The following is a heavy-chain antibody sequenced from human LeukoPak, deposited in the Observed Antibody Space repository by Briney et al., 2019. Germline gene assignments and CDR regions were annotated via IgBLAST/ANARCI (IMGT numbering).Heavy chain of an antibody. Sequence: ASVKVSCKASGGTFSSYAISWVRQAPGQGLEWMGRIIPILGIANYAQKFQGRVTITADKSTSTAYMELSSLRSEDTAVYYCASPAGPLDAFDIWGQGTMVTVSS. D-gene: IGHD3-10*01. J-gene: IGHJ3*02. V-gene: IGHV1-69*04. CDR1: GGTFSSYA. CDR2: IIPILGIA. CDR3: ASPAGPLDAFDI.